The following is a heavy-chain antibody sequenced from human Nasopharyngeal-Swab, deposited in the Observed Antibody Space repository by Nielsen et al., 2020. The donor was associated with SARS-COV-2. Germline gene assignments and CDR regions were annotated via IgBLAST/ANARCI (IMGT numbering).Heavy chain of an antibody. J-gene: IGHJ4*02. CDR2: INDDGTKT. CDR3: ARGLDGS. CDR1: GCTFKTYW. D-gene: IGHD1-26*01. V-gene: IGHV3-74*01. Sequence: GEARKISSVASGCTFKTYWMHRVRQVPGKGLVWVSRINDDGTKTDYADSVKGRFTISRDNTKNTLVLQMNSLKTEDTAIYYCARGLDGSWGQGTLVTVSS.